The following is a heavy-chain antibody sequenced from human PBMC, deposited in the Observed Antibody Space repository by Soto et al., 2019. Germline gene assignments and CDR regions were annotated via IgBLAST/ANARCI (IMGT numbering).Heavy chain of an antibody. CDR1: GFTVSSKY. D-gene: IGHD6-19*01. Sequence: EVQLVESGGGLIQPGGSLRLSCAASGFTVSSKYMTWVRQAPGKGLEWVSVIYGGGTTYYADSVKGRFTISRDNSKNTLFRQVNSLRVEDTAVYYCVQTTGWPGFDFWGQGTLVTVSS. CDR2: IYGGGTT. V-gene: IGHV3-53*01. J-gene: IGHJ4*02. CDR3: VQTTGWPGFDF.